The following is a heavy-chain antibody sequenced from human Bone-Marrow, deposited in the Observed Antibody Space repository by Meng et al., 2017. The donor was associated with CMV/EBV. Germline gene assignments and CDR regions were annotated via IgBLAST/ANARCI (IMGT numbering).Heavy chain of an antibody. CDR1: GFTFNTYW. V-gene: IGHV3-7*03. CDR3: ARDRCSSTSCYGPYYGMDV. CDR2: IKQDGSEK. Sequence: GGSLRLSCVASGFTFNTYWMSWVRQAPGKGLEWVANIKQDGSEKYYVGSVKGRFTISRDNAKNSPYLQMNSLRAADTAVYYCARDRCSSTSCYGPYYGMDVWGQGTTVTVSS. D-gene: IGHD2-2*01. J-gene: IGHJ6*02.